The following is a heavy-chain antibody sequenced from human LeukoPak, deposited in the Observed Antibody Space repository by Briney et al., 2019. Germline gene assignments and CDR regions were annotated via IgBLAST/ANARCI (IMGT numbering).Heavy chain of an antibody. V-gene: IGHV3-21*01. CDR1: GFTFSTYS. CDR2: ISSSSSYI. CDR3: ARDPHSVPGGGPDY. J-gene: IGHJ4*02. D-gene: IGHD3-10*01. Sequence: GGSLRLSCAASGFTFSTYSMNWVRQAPGKGLEWVSSISSSSSYIYYADSVKGRFTISRDNAENSLYLQMNSLRAEDTAVYYCARDPHSVPGGGPDYWGQGTLVTVSS.